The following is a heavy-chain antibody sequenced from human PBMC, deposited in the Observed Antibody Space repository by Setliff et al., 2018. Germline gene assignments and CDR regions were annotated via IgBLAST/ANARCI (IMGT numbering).Heavy chain of an antibody. D-gene: IGHD3-10*01. CDR2: LSYNGNA. CDR3: ARHTIAMSTIISYFDY. CDR1: SGSISSDNYY. J-gene: IGHJ4*02. Sequence: PSETLSLTCTVSSGSISSDNYYWGWIRQPPGKGLEWIGTLSYNGNAYYTPSLKSRVTISIDTSKNQFSLKLSSVTAADTAAYYCARHTIAMSTIISYFDYWGQGTLVTAPQ. V-gene: IGHV4-39*01.